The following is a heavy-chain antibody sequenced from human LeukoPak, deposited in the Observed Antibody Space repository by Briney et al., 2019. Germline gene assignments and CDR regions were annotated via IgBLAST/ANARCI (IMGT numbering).Heavy chain of an antibody. V-gene: IGHV4-59*01. Sequence: PSETLSLTCTVSGGSISGYYWSWIRQPPGKGLEWIGYIYSSGSTNYNPSLKSRVTISEDTSKNQFPLNLTSVTAADTAVYYCARILAATAGSMDVWGRGTTVTVSS. CDR1: GGSISGYY. J-gene: IGHJ6*03. D-gene: IGHD1-14*01. CDR2: IYSSGST. CDR3: ARILAATAGSMDV.